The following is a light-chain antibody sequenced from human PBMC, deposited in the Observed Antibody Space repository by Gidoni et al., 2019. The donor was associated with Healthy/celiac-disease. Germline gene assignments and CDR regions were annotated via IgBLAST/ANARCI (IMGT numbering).Light chain of an antibody. CDR2: AAS. V-gene: IGKV1-39*01. CDR1: QSISSY. Sequence: DIQMTQSPSSLSASVGDRVTITCRARQSISSYLNWYQQKPGKAPKLLIYAASSLQSGVPSRFSGSGSGTDFTLTISSLQPEDFATYYCQQSYSTPRXFXKGTXVEIK. J-gene: IGKJ1*01. CDR3: QQSYSTPRX.